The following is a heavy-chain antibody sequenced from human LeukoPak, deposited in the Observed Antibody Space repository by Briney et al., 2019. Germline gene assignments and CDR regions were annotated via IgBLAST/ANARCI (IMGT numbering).Heavy chain of an antibody. Sequence: GGSLRLSCAASGFNFHDYAMHWVRQTPGKGLEWVSAISGSGGSTYYADSVKGRFTISRDNSKNTLYLQMNSLRAEDTAVYYCAKDGRAYYYDSSGSDYWGQGTLVTVSS. CDR3: AKDGRAYYYDSSGSDY. CDR1: GFNFHDYA. V-gene: IGHV3-23*01. D-gene: IGHD3-22*01. J-gene: IGHJ4*02. CDR2: ISGSGGST.